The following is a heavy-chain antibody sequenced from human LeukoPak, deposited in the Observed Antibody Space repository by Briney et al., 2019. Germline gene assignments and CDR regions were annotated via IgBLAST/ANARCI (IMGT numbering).Heavy chain of an antibody. CDR3: ARLEGRLWFHY. CDR1: GGSISTYY. D-gene: IGHD3-10*01. V-gene: IGHV4-34*01. CDR2: INHSGST. Sequence: SETLSLTCTVSGGSISTYYWSWIRQPPGKGLEWIGEINHSGSTNYNPSLKSRVTISVDTSKNQFSLKLSSVTAADTAVYYCARLEGRLWFHYWGQGTLVTVSS. J-gene: IGHJ4*02.